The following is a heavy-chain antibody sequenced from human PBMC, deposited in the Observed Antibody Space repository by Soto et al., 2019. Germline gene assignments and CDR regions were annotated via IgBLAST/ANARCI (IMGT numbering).Heavy chain of an antibody. CDR2: IYYSGST. V-gene: IGHV4-61*08. CDR3: ARSPNYYYYGFDV. J-gene: IGHJ6*02. D-gene: IGHD3-10*01. Sequence: SETLSLTCTVSGGSVSSGDYFWSWLRQSPGKRLEWIAYIYYSGSTNYNPSLKSRATISVDTSKSQVSLTLTSMTAANAALYYCARSPNYYYYGFDVWGQGTAVTVSS. CDR1: GGSVSSGDYF.